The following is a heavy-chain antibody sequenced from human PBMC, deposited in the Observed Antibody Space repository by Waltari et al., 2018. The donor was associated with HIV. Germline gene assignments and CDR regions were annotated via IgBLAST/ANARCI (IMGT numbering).Heavy chain of an antibody. V-gene: IGHV3-30*02. Sequence: QVQLVESGGDVVEPGGSLRRSCAVSGVTVSSSGMHWVRQAPGKGLEWMSFITYDGSTTYYAYSVKGRFTLSRDSSKNTLYLQMNGLRSEDTAVYYCAKDGYTPTYFDDWGQGTLVTVSS. CDR2: ITYDGSTT. D-gene: IGHD1-1*01. J-gene: IGHJ4*02. CDR3: AKDGYTPTYFDD. CDR1: GVTVSSSG.